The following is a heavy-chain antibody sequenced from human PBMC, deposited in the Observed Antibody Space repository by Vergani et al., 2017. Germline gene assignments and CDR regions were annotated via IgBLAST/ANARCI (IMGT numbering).Heavy chain of an antibody. CDR1: GGSFSGYY. CDR3: ARGGAYYYGSGGYSNYMDV. J-gene: IGHJ6*03. D-gene: IGHD3-10*01. CDR2: INHSGST. Sequence: QVQLQQWGAGLLKPSETLSLTCAVYGGSFSGYYWSWIRQPPGKGLEWIGEINHSGSTNYNPSLKSRVTISVDTSKNQFSLKLSSVTAADTAVYYCARGGAYYYGSGGYSNYMDVWGKGTTVTVSS. V-gene: IGHV4-34*01.